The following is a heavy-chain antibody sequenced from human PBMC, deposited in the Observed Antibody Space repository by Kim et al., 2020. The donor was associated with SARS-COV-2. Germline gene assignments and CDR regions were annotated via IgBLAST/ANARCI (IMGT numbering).Heavy chain of an antibody. J-gene: IGHJ6*02. CDR2: IYYSGST. Sequence: SETLSLTCTVSGGSVSSGSYYWSWIRQPPGKGLEWIGYIYYSGSTNYNPSLKSRVTISVDTSKNQFSLKLSSVTAADTAVYYCARAEHYYYGMDVWGQGT. CDR1: GGSVSSGSYY. V-gene: IGHV4-61*01. CDR3: ARAEHYYYGMDV.